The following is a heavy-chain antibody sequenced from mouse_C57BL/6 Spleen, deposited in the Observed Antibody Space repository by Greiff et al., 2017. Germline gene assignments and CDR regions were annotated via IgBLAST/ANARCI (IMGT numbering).Heavy chain of an antibody. V-gene: IGHV5-12*01. D-gene: IGHD4-1*01. CDR1: GFTFSDYY. CDR3: ARHGWDVGFAY. J-gene: IGHJ3*01. CDR2: ISNGGGST. Sequence: EVQVVESGGGLVQPGGSLKLSCAASGFTFSDYYMYWVRQTPEKRLEWVAYISNGGGSTYYPDTVKGRFTISRDNAKNTLYLQMSRLKSEDTAMYYCARHGWDVGFAYWGQGTLVTVSA.